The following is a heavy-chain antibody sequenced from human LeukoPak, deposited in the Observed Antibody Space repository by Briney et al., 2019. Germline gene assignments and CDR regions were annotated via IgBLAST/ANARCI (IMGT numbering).Heavy chain of an antibody. Sequence: GRSLRLSCAASGFTFSSYAMHWVRQVPGKGLEWVAVISYDGSNKYYADSVKGRFTISRDNSKNTLYLQMNSLRAEDTAVYYCARDKSGMDVWGQGTTVTVSS. V-gene: IGHV3-30-3*01. CDR2: ISYDGSNK. CDR3: ARDKSGMDV. CDR1: GFTFSSYA. J-gene: IGHJ6*02.